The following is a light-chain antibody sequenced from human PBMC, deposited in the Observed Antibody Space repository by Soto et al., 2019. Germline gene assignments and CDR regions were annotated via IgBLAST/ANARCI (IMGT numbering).Light chain of an antibody. CDR3: EIWDSNPVV. J-gene: IGLJ2*01. CDR1: SGHSSYI. V-gene: IGLV4-60*03. Sequence: QPVLTQSSSASASLGSSVKLTCTLSSGHSSYIIAWHQQQPGKAPRYLMKLEGSGSYNKGSGVPDRFSGSSSGADRYLTISNLQSEDEADYYCEIWDSNPVVFGGGTKVTVL. CDR2: LEGSGSY.